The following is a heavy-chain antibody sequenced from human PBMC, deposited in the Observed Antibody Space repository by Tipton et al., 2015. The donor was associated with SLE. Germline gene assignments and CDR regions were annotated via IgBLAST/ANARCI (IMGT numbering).Heavy chain of an antibody. Sequence: QLVQSGAEVKKPGASVKVSCKASGYTFTSYDINWVRQATGQGLEWMGWMNPNSGNTGYAQKFQGRVTMTRNTSVSTAYMELSSLRSECTAVYYCARAYCTKGGCAPLVRDWGQRTRVTDSS. V-gene: IGHV1-8*02. CDR3: ARAYCTKGGCAPLVRD. D-gene: IGHD2-8*01. CDR1: GYTFTSYD. J-gene: IGHJ4*02. CDR2: MNPNSGNT.